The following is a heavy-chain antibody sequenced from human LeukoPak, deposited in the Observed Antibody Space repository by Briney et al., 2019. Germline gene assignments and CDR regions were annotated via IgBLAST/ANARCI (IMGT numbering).Heavy chain of an antibody. J-gene: IGHJ4*02. CDR3: AREASRGYYFNY. Sequence: SETLSLTCTVSGGSISSYYWSWIRQPPGKGLEWIGYIYYSGSTNYNPSLKSRVTISVDTSKNQFSLKLSSVTAADTAVYYCAREASRGYYFNYWGQGTLVTVSS. CDR2: IYYSGST. V-gene: IGHV4-59*01. CDR1: GGSISSYY. D-gene: IGHD3-10*01.